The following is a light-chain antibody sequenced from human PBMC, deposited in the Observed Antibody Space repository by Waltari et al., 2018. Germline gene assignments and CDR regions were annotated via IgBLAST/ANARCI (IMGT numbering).Light chain of an antibody. J-gene: IGLJ3*02. CDR3: GTWDSSLNAVV. Sequence: QSVLTQPPSVSAAPGQKVTIPCAGSWPNIGHNSVSWYQQLPGTSPKVLIYENNKRPSGIPDRFSGSKSGTSATLGITGLQTGDEADYYCGTWDSSLNAVVFGGGTKLTVL. CDR2: ENN. V-gene: IGLV1-51*02. CDR1: WPNIGHNS.